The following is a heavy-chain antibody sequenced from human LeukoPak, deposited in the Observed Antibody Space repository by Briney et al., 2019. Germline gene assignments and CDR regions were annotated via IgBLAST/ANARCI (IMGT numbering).Heavy chain of an antibody. Sequence: PSETLSLTCTVSGYSISSGYYWGWIRQPPGKGLEWIGSIYHSGSTYYNPSLKSRVTISVDTSKNQFSLKLSSVTAADTAVYYCARDGGVTYYYFYYYMDVWGKGTTVTVSS. D-gene: IGHD3-16*01. CDR2: IYHSGST. V-gene: IGHV4-38-2*02. CDR3: ARDGGVTYYYFYYYMDV. CDR1: GYSISSGYY. J-gene: IGHJ6*03.